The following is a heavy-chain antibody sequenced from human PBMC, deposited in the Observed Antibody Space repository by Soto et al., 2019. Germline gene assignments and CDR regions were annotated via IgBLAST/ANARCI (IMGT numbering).Heavy chain of an antibody. CDR1: GFTFSSYA. CDR2: ISDSGDST. CDR3: AKDLVSVVDY. D-gene: IGHD2-15*01. J-gene: IGHJ4*02. V-gene: IGHV3-23*01. Sequence: HPGGSLRLSCAASGFTFSSYAMSWVRQAPGKGLEWVSRISDSGDSTYYADSVKGRFTIYRDNSKNMLYLQMNSLRAEDTAVYYCAKDLVSVVDYWGQGTQVTVSS.